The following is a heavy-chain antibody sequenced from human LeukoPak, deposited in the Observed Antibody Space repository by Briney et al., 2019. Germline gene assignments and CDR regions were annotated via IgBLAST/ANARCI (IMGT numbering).Heavy chain of an antibody. CDR3: ARHDSAAAGDAFDI. Sequence: PSETLSLTCNVSGGSISRYYWSWIRQPPGKGLEWIGYIYYSGSTNYNPSLKSRVTISVDTSKNQFSLKLSSVTAADTAVYYCARHDSAAAGDAFDIWGQGTMVTVSS. V-gene: IGHV4-59*08. J-gene: IGHJ3*02. CDR2: IYYSGST. D-gene: IGHD6-13*01. CDR1: GGSISRYY.